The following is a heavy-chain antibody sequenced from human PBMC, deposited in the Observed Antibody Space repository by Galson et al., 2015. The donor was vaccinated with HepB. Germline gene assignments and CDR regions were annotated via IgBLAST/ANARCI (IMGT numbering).Heavy chain of an antibody. Sequence: LRLSCAASGFTFSSYGMHWVRQAPGKGLEWVAVISYDGSNKYYADSVKGRFTISRDNSKNTLYLQMNSLRAEDTAVYYCAKVAESDYDFWSGYYLPGLRGYYYGMDVWGQGTTVTVSS. CDR1: GFTFSSYG. J-gene: IGHJ6*02. V-gene: IGHV3-30*18. CDR2: ISYDGSNK. D-gene: IGHD3-3*01. CDR3: AKVAESDYDFWSGYYLPGLRGYYYGMDV.